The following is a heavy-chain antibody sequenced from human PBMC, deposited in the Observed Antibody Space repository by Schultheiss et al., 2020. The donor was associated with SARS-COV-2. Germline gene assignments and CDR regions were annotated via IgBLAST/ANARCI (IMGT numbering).Heavy chain of an antibody. V-gene: IGHV3-64*01. Sequence: GGSLRLSCAASGFTFSSYAMHWVRQASGKGLEYVSAISSNGGSTYYANSVKGRFTISRDNSKNTLYLQMNSLRAEDTAVYYCARDKVVGALDVWGQGTTVTVSS. CDR3: ARDKVVGALDV. J-gene: IGHJ6*02. CDR2: ISSNGGST. D-gene: IGHD1-26*01. CDR1: GFTFSSYA.